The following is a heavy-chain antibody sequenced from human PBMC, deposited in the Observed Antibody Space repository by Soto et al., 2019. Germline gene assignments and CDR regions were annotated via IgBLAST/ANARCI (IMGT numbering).Heavy chain of an antibody. D-gene: IGHD2-2*01. V-gene: IGHV1-18*04. CDR3: ARGGGDIVVVPPAIGWFDP. J-gene: IGHJ5*02. Sequence: QVQLVQSGAEVKKPGASVKVSCKASGYTFTSYGISWVRQAPGQGLEWMGWISAYNGNTNCAQKLQGRVTMTTDTSRGTAYGGGRSLRFDDRAVYYCARGGGDIVVVPPAIGWFDPWGQGTLFTVSS. CDR2: ISAYNGNT. CDR1: GYTFTSYG.